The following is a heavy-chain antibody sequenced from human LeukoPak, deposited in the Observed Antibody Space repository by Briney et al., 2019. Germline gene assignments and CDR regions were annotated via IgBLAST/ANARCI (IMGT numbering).Heavy chain of an antibody. D-gene: IGHD2-2*01. Sequence: SETLSLTCTVSGGSIGNFYWTWIRQPPGKGLEWIGFVTYSGSTNYNPSLKNRVTISVDTSKNQFSLKLSSVTAADTAVYYCARRAVPAAHNWFDPWGQGTLVTVSS. V-gene: IGHV4-59*12. CDR1: GGSIGNFY. CDR3: ARRAVPAAHNWFDP. CDR2: VTYSGST. J-gene: IGHJ5*02.